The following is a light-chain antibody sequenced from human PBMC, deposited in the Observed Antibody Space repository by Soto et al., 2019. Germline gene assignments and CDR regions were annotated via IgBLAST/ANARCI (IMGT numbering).Light chain of an antibody. CDR2: EVR. Sequence: SALTQPASVSGSPGQSITISCTGTSSGVGGYNYVSWYQQHPGKAPKLMIYEVRNRPSGVSNRFSGSKSGNTASLTISGLQAEDEADYYCTSYTSSSSLYVFGTGTKVTVL. J-gene: IGLJ1*01. V-gene: IGLV2-14*01. CDR3: TSYTSSSSLYV. CDR1: SSGVGGYNY.